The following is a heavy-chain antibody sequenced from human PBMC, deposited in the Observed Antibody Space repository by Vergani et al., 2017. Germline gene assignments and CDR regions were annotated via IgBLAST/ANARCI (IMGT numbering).Heavy chain of an antibody. Sequence: QVQLQESGPGLVKPSQTLSLTCTVSGGSISSGSYYWSWIRQPAGKGLEWIGRIYTSGSTNYNPSLKSRVTISVDTSKNQFSLKLSSVTAADTAVYYCARGYYRYSSGWYSGGRPDYWGQGTLVTVSS. CDR2: IYTSGST. CDR3: ARGYYRYSSGWYSGGRPDY. J-gene: IGHJ4*02. D-gene: IGHD6-19*01. CDR1: GGSISSGSYY. V-gene: IGHV4-61*02.